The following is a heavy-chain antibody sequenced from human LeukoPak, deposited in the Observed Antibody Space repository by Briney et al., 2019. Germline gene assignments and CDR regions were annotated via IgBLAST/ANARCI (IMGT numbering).Heavy chain of an antibody. CDR1: GGTFSSYA. J-gene: IGHJ5*02. CDR2: IIPIFGTA. Sequence: ASVKVSCKASGGTFSSYAISWARQAPGQGLEWMGGIIPIFGTANYAQKFQGRVTITADEPTSTAYMELSSLRSEDTAVYYCARAPRIGQHQGWFDPWGQGTLVTVSS. CDR3: ARAPRIGQHQGWFDP. V-gene: IGHV1-69*13.